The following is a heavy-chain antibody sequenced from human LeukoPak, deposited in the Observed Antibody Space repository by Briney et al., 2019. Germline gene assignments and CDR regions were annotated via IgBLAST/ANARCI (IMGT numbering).Heavy chain of an antibody. CDR1: GYTFARYY. CDR3: AKDSHPYYYGSGSPNWFDP. J-gene: IGHJ5*02. V-gene: IGHV1-2*02. D-gene: IGHD3-10*01. CDR2: INPNSGGT. Sequence: AAVKVSCKASGYTFARYYMHWVRQAHGQGLEWMGGINPNSGGTKYAQKFQGRVTMTRDTSISTVYMELSRLRSDDTAVYLCAKDSHPYYYGSGSPNWFDPWGQGTLVTVSS.